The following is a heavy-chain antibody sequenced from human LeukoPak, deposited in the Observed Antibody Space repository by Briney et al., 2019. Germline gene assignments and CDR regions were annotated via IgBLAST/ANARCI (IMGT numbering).Heavy chain of an antibody. CDR2: IYYSGST. D-gene: IGHD4-17*01. J-gene: IGHJ4*02. CDR1: GGSVSSGSYY. Sequence: SETLSLTCTVSGGSVSSGSYYWSWIRQPPGKGLEWIGYIYYSGSTNYNPSLKSRVTTSVETSKNQFSLKLSSVTAADTAVYYCARDYGNYWGQGTLVTVSS. CDR3: ARDYGNY. V-gene: IGHV4-61*01.